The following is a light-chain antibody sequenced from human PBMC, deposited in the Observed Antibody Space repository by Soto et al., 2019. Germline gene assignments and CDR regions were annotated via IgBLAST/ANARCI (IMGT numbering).Light chain of an antibody. CDR2: EVS. V-gene: IGLV2-8*01. J-gene: IGLJ2*01. CDR3: TSYAGSNNVI. CDR1: STDVGGYNY. Sequence: QAVVTQPPSASGSPGQSVTISCTGTSTDVGGYNYVSWYQQHPGRAPKLMIYEVSERPSGVPARFSGSKSGNTASLTVFGLQAEDEADYYCTSYAGSNNVIFGGGTQLTVL.